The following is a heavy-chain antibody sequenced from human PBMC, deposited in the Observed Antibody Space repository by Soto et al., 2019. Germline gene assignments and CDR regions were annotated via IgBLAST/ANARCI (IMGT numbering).Heavy chain of an antibody. CDR3: ASPSNGLRLGELSDAFHI. V-gene: IGHV3-53*01. CDR1: GFTVSSNY. D-gene: IGHD3-16*02. Sequence: GGSLRLSCAASGFTVSSNYMSWVRQAPGKGLEWVSVIYSGGSTYYADSVKGRFTISRDNSKNTLYLQMNSLRAEDTAVYYCASPSNGLRLGELSDAFHIWGQGTMVTVSS. CDR2: IYSGGST. J-gene: IGHJ3*02.